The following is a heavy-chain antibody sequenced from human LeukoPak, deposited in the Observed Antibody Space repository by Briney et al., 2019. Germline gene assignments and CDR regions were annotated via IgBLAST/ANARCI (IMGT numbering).Heavy chain of an antibody. Sequence: GGSLRLSCAASGFTFDDYAMHWVRQAPGKGLEWVSLISGDGGSTYYADSVKGRFTISRDNSKNSLYLQMNSLGTEDTALYYCAKDIVYSGYDYKGAFDYWGQGTLVTVSS. V-gene: IGHV3-43*02. J-gene: IGHJ4*02. CDR3: AKDIVYSGYDYKGAFDY. D-gene: IGHD5-12*01. CDR2: ISGDGGST. CDR1: GFTFDDYA.